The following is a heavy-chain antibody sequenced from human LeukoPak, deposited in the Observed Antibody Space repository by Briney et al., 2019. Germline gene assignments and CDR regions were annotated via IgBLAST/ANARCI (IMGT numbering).Heavy chain of an antibody. Sequence: SETLSLTCTVSGGSISSYYWSWIRQPPGKGLEWIGYIYYSGSTNCNPSLKSRVTISVDTSKNQFSLKLSFVTAADTAIYYCARAGRDYYGSGTPTGVGFDPWGQGTLVTASS. CDR3: ARAGRDYYGSGTPTGVGFDP. CDR1: GGSISSYY. J-gene: IGHJ5*02. D-gene: IGHD3-10*01. CDR2: IYYSGST. V-gene: IGHV4-59*01.